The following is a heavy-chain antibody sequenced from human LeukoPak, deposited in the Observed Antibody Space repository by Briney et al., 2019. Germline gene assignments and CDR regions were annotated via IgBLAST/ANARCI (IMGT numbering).Heavy chain of an antibody. CDR1: GGSISGSSYY. V-gene: IGHV4-39*01. J-gene: IGHJ4*02. Sequence: SETLSLTCTVSGGSISGSSYYWGWIRQPPGKGLEWIGSIHYSGSTFYNPSLKSRVTISADTSKNQFSPRLTSVTATDTAVYYCARGMSGTYYDYFDYWGQGTLVTVSS. D-gene: IGHD1-26*01. CDR3: ARGMSGTYYDYFDY. CDR2: IHYSGST.